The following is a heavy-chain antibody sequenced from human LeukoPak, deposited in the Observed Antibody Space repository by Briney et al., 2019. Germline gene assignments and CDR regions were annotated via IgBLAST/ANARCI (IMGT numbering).Heavy chain of an antibody. V-gene: IGHV3-30*02. CDR3: ANGYEFES. D-gene: IGHD2-2*01. Sequence: GGSLRLSCAASGFTFSSYGMHWVRQAPGKGLEWVAFLRYDGSTKYYADSVKGRFTISRDNSKNTLYLQMNSLRPEDTAVYCCANGYEFESWGQGALVTVSS. CDR2: LRYDGSTK. J-gene: IGHJ4*02. CDR1: GFTFSSYG.